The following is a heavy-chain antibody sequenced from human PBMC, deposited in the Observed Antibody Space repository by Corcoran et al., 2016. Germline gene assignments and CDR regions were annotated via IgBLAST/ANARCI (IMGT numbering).Heavy chain of an antibody. CDR2: IDPSDSYT. CDR1: KYSFTNYW. D-gene: IGHD3-22*01. V-gene: IGHV5-10-1*03. J-gene: IGHJ4*02. Sequence: EVQLVQSGAEVKKPGESLRISCKGSKYSFTNYWISWVRQMPGKCLEWMGRIDPSDSYTNYSPSFQGHVTISADKSISTAYLQWSSLKTSDTAMYYCEKHRVRGYDSSGYGFDYWGQGTLVTVSS. CDR3: EKHRVRGYDSSGYGFDY.